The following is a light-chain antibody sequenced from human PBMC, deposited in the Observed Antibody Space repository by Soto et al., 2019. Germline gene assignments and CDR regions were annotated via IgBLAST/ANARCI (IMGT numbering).Light chain of an antibody. J-gene: IGLJ7*01. CDR3: CSYTGSSTFDV. CDR2: EVS. V-gene: IGLV2-23*02. CDR1: SSDVGSYNL. Sequence: QSVLAQPASVSGSPGQSITISCTGASSDVGSYNLVSWYQQHPGKAPKLMIYEVSQRPSGVSDRFSGSKSGNTASLTISGLQAEDEADYYCCSYTGSSTFDVFGTGTQLTVL.